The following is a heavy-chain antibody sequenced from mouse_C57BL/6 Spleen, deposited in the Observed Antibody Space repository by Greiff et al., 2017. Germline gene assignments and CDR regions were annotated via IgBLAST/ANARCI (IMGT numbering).Heavy chain of an antibody. Sequence: QVQLQQSGAELVKPGASVKMSCKASGYTFTSYWITWVKQRPGQGLEWIGDIYPGSGSTNYNEKFKSKATLTVDTSSSTAYMQLSSLTSEDSAVYYCARRGEPFYYYGSSYEGFAYWGQGTLVTVSA. CDR1: GYTFTSYW. D-gene: IGHD1-1*01. V-gene: IGHV1-55*01. J-gene: IGHJ3*01. CDR3: ARRGEPFYYYGSSYEGFAY. CDR2: IYPGSGST.